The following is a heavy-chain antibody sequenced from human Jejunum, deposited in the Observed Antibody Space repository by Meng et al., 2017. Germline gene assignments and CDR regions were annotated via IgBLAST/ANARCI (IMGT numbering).Heavy chain of an antibody. D-gene: IGHD2-15*01. CDR3: ARTTYAYCRGGSCDSLFDH. CDR2: ISAYNGNT. Sequence: ASVKVSCKASGYTFTSFSFSWVRQAPGQGLEWMGWISAYNGNTNYAQNLQGRVTMTTDASTTTAYMELRSLRSDDTAIYYCARTTYAYCRGGSCDSLFDHWGQGTLVTVSS. CDR1: GYTFTSFS. V-gene: IGHV1-18*01. J-gene: IGHJ4*02.